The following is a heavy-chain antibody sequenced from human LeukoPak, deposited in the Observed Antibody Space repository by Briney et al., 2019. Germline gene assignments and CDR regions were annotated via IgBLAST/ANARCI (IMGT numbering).Heavy chain of an antibody. Sequence: PGGSLRLSCAASGFTFSDYYMSWIRQAPGEGLEWVSYISSSSSYTNYADSVKGRFTISRDNAKNSLYLQMNSLRAEDTAVYYCARDRRWGCGGDCYTNWFDPWGQGTLVTVSS. D-gene: IGHD2-21*02. CDR3: ARDRRWGCGGDCYTNWFDP. CDR1: GFTFSDYY. J-gene: IGHJ5*02. CDR2: ISSSSSYT. V-gene: IGHV3-11*06.